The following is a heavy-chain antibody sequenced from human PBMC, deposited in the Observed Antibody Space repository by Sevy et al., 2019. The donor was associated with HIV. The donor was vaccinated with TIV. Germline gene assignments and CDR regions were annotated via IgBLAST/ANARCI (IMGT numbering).Heavy chain of an antibody. CDR2: INHSGST. D-gene: IGHD3-3*01. V-gene: IGHV4-34*01. CDR1: GGSFSGYY. Sequence: SETLFLTCAVYGGSFSGYYWSWIRQPPGKGLEWIGEINHSGSTNYNPSLKSRVTISVDTSKNQFSLKLSSVTAADTAVYYCARRATNVLRFLEWQTTFDYWGQGTLVTVSS. J-gene: IGHJ4*02. CDR3: ARRATNVLRFLEWQTTFDY.